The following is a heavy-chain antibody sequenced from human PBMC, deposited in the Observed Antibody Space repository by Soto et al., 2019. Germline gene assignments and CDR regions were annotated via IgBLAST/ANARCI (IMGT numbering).Heavy chain of an antibody. CDR2: VYPSGST. J-gene: IGHJ5*02. Sequence: PSETLSLTCTFSGGSFSSYYCNCFRKSAGRGLEWIGRVYPSGSTTYNPSLKSRLTMSVDTSKNQFSLRLTSVTAADTAVYYCATGRSEVVPGAMDTWGRGTLVTSPQ. D-gene: IGHD2-2*01. V-gene: IGHV4-4*07. CDR3: ATGRSEVVPGAMDT. CDR1: GGSFSSYY.